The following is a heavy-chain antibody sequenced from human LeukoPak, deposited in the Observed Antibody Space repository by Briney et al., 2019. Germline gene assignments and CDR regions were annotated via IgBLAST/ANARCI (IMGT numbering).Heavy chain of an antibody. CDR2: VKSKADGGAI. J-gene: IGHJ4*02. V-gene: IGHV3-15*01. CDR1: GFTFSNAW. CDR3: ATGKWLDY. D-gene: IGHD5-12*01. Sequence: GGSLSLSCGGSGFTFSNAWMNWVRQAPGKGLEWVGHVKSKADGGAIGYAAPVEGRFTVSRDDSKNIVYLQMSSLKTEDTGVYYCATGKWLDYWGQGTLVTVSS.